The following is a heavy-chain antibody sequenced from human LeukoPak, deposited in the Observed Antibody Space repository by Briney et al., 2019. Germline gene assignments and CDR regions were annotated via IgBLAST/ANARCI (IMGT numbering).Heavy chain of an antibody. J-gene: IGHJ4*02. CDR2: IYYSGST. V-gene: IGHV4-39*01. CDR3: ARQKSRSLAVAWAGSRAYFDY. CDR1: GGSISSSSYY. D-gene: IGHD6-19*01. Sequence: SETLSLTCTVSGGSISSSSYYWGWIRQPPGKGLEWIGSIYYSGSTYYNPSLKSRVTISVDTSKSQFSLKLSSVTAADTAVYYCARQKSRSLAVAWAGSRAYFDYWGQGTLVTVSS.